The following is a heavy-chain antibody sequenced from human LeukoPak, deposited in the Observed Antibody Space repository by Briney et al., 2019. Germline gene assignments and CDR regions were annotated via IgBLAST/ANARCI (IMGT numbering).Heavy chain of an antibody. CDR2: IYYSGST. D-gene: IGHD6-13*01. J-gene: IGHJ6*03. V-gene: IGHV4-59*11. Sequence: SETLSLTCTVSGGSISSHYWSWIRQPPGKGLEWVGYIYYSGSTNYNPSLKSRVTISVAASENQFSLKLSSVTAADTAVYYCARVGSGIVAAGTSTPLLYYYYYYMDVWGKGTTVTVSS. CDR1: GGSISSHY. CDR3: ARVGSGIVAAGTSTPLLYYYYYYMDV.